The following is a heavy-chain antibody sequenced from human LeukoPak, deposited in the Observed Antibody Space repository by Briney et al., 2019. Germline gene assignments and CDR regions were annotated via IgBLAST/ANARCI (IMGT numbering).Heavy chain of an antibody. CDR1: GGSISSSSYY. V-gene: IGHV4-39*01. D-gene: IGHD2-21*02. CDR3: ARPGRRDYYFDY. CDR2: IYYSGST. Sequence: PSETLSLTCTVSGGSISSSSYYWGWIRQPPGKWLEWIGSIYYSGSTYYNPSLKSRVTISVDTSKNQFSLKLSSVTAADTAVYYCARPGRRDYYFDYWGQGTLVTVSS. J-gene: IGHJ4*02.